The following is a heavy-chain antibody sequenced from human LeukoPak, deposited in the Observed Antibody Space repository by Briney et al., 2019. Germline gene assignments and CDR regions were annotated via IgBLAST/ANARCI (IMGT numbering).Heavy chain of an antibody. D-gene: IGHD4-23*01. CDR3: ARMGNYGANSYYFDY. J-gene: IGHJ4*02. CDR2: IYYSGST. V-gene: IGHV4-59*01. Sequence: SETLSLTCTVSGGAISNYYLIWIRQPPGKGLEWIGYIYYSGSTNYNPSLKSRVTISVDTSKTQFSLKLSSVTAADTAVYYCARMGNYGANSYYFDYWGQGTLVTVSS. CDR1: GGAISNYY.